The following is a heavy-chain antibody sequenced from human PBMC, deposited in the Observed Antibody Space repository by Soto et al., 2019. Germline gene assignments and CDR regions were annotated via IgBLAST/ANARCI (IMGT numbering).Heavy chain of an antibody. D-gene: IGHD3-9*01. CDR3: AKGLSPSYYDILTGPDY. J-gene: IGHJ4*02. CDR2: ISGSGSTT. V-gene: IGHV3-23*01. Sequence: GSLRLSCAASGFSFSTYSMNWVRQAPGKGLEWVSVISGSGSTTYYADSVKGRFTISRDNSKKMLYLQLDSLSAEDTAVYFCAKGLSPSYYDILTGPDYWGQGTLVTVSS. CDR1: GFSFSTYS.